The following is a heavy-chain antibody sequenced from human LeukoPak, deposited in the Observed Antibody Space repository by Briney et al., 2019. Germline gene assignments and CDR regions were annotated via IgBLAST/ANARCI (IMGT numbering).Heavy chain of an antibody. CDR1: GGSFSGYY. CDR2: INHSGST. V-gene: IGHV4-34*01. Sequence: PSETLSLTCAVYGGSFSGYYWSWIRQPPGKGLEWIGEINHSGSTNYNPSLKSRVTISVDTSKNQFSLKLSSVTAADTAVYYCARVVLRYFDWLLSAYHFDYWGQGTLVTVSS. CDR3: ARVVLRYFDWLLSAYHFDY. D-gene: IGHD3-9*01. J-gene: IGHJ4*02.